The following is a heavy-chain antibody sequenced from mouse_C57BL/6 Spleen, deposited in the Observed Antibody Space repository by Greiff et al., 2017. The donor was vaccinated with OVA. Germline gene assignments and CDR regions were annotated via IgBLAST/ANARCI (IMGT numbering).Heavy chain of an antibody. Sequence: EVQLVESGGGLVQPGGSLKLSCAASGFTFSDYGMAWVRQAPRKGPEWVAFISNLAYSIYYADTVTGRFTISRENAKNTLYLEMSSLRSEDTAMYYCARQGNYGYFDVWGTGTTVTVSS. CDR3: ARQGNYGYFDV. CDR2: ISNLAYSI. V-gene: IGHV5-15*01. J-gene: IGHJ1*03. CDR1: GFTFSDYG. D-gene: IGHD2-1*01.